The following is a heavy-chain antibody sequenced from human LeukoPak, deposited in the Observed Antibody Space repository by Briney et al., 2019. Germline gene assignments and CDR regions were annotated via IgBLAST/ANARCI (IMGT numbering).Heavy chain of an antibody. D-gene: IGHD3-3*01. V-gene: IGHV1-69*01. CDR3: ARTERITIFGVVIPPYYYMDV. CDR1: GGTFSSYA. CDR2: IIPIFGTA. J-gene: IGHJ6*03. Sequence: SVKVSCKASGGTFSSYAISWVRQAPGQGLEWMGGIIPIFGTANYAQKFQGRVTITAGESTSTAYMELSSLRSEDTAVYYCARTERITIFGVVIPPYYYMDVWGKGTTVTVSS.